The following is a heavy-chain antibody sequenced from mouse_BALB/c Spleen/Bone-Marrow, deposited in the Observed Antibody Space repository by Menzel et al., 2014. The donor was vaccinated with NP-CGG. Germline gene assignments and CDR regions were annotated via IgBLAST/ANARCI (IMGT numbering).Heavy chain of an antibody. CDR3: TLAYFGQGDWFFDV. Sequence: SGTVLAGPGASVKMSCKASDYTFXSYRMHWLKQRPGQGLEWIGAIYPGNSDTSYNQKFKGKAELTAVTSTSTAYMDLSSLTNEDSAVYYCTLAYFGQGDWFFDVWGAGTTVTVSS. J-gene: IGHJ1*01. D-gene: IGHD2-10*01. V-gene: IGHV1-5*01. CDR2: IYPGNSDT. CDR1: DYTFXSYR.